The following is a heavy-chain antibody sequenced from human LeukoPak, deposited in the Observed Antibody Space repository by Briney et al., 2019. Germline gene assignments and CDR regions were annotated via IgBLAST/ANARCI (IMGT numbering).Heavy chain of an antibody. CDR2: ISGYNGNT. CDR3: ARDEARYSSGYYPNWFDP. Sequence: ASVKVSCKASGYTFTSYGISWVRQAPGQGVEWMGWISGYNGNTHYALNLQGRVTMTTDTSTSTAYMELRSLRSDDTAVYYCARDEARYSSGYYPNWFDPWGQGTLVTVSS. V-gene: IGHV1-18*01. D-gene: IGHD3-22*01. CDR1: GYTFTSYG. J-gene: IGHJ5*02.